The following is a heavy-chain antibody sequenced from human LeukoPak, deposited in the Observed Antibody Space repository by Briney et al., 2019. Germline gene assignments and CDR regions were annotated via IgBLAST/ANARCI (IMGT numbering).Heavy chain of an antibody. CDR2: INHSGST. CDR1: GGSFSGYY. V-gene: IGHV4-34*01. Sequence: PSETLSLTCAVYGGSFSGYYWSWIRQPPGKGLEWIGEINHSGSTNYNPSLKSRVTISVDTSKNQFSLKLSSVTAADTAVYYCARVRVEMATTTFDYWGQGTLVTVSS. J-gene: IGHJ4*02. CDR3: ARVRVEMATTTFDY. D-gene: IGHD5-24*01.